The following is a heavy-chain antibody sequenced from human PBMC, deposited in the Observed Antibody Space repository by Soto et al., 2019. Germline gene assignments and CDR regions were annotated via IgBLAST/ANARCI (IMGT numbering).Heavy chain of an antibody. CDR3: AKELYDSDAFDI. Sequence: EVQLLESGGGLVQPGGSLRLSCAASGFTFSSYAMSWVRQAPGKGLEWVSAISGSGGSTYYADSVKGRFTISRDNSKNTLYLQMNSLRDEDTDVYYCAKELYDSDAFDIWGRGTMVTVSS. CDR1: GFTFSSYA. J-gene: IGHJ3*02. V-gene: IGHV3-23*01. D-gene: IGHD3-16*02. CDR2: ISGSGGST.